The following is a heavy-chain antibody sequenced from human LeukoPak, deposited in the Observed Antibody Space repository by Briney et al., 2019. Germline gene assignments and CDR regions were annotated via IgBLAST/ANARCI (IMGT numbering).Heavy chain of an antibody. V-gene: IGHV3-74*01. CDR1: GFRVSSNY. J-gene: IGHJ1*01. CDR2: IKSDGST. Sequence: GGSLRLSCVVSGFRVSSNYMTWVRQAPGKGLEWVSRIKSDGSTNYADSVKGRFTISRDNAKNTVSLQMNSLRAEDTGVYYCAGAPSEIGGYYPEYFRHWGQGTLVTVSS. CDR3: AGAPSEIGGYYPEYFRH. D-gene: IGHD3-22*01.